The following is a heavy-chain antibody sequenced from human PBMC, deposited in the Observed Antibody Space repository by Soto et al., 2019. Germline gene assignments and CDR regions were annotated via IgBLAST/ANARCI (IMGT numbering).Heavy chain of an antibody. D-gene: IGHD2-2*01. CDR3: ARDPKNSLCSSTSCSPYYYYYGMDV. CDR1: GYTFTSYA. CDR2: INAGNGNT. Sequence: ASVKVSCKASGYTFTSYAMHWVRQAPGQRLEWMGWINAGNGNTKYSQKFQGRVTITRDTSASTAYMELSSLRSEDTAVYYCARDPKNSLCSSTSCSPYYYYYGMDVWGQGTTVTVSS. J-gene: IGHJ6*02. V-gene: IGHV1-3*01.